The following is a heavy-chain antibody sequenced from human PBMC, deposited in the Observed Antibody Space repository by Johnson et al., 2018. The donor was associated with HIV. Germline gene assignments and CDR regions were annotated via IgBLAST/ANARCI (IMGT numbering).Heavy chain of an antibody. V-gene: IGHV3-11*01. Sequence: QVQLVESGGGVVQPGRSLRLSCAPSGFTFSDYYMSWIRQAPGKGLEWISYISPSGTTVYYADSVKGRFTISRDNAKKSLYLQMNSLKTEDTAVYYCTTDGYSSSWNRDAFDIWGQGTMVTVSS. CDR3: TTDGYSSSWNRDAFDI. D-gene: IGHD6-13*01. CDR1: GFTFSDYY. CDR2: ISPSGTTV. J-gene: IGHJ3*02.